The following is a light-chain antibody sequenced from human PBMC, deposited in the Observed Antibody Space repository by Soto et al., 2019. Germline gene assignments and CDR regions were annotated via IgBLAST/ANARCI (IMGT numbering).Light chain of an antibody. CDR1: QGIRSD. J-gene: IGKJ1*01. CDR3: LQHSSYPRT. CDR2: AAT. V-gene: IGKV1-17*01. Sequence: DIQMTQSPSSLAASVGDRVTITYRASQGIRSDLGWFQQKPGKAPKRLIYAATTLQSGVPSRFSGSGSGTEFTLTISSLQPEDFATYYCLQHSSYPRTFGRGTKVEMK.